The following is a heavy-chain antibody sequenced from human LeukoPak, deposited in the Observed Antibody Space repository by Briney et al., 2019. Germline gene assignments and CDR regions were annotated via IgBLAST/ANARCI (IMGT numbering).Heavy chain of an antibody. J-gene: IGHJ4*02. CDR1: GGSFSSGSYY. CDR2: IYYSGST. V-gene: IGHV4-61*01. D-gene: IGHD2-15*01. CDR3: ARVGSGGALYYFDY. Sequence: SETLSLTCTVSGGSFSSGSYYWSWIRQPPGTGLEWIGYIYYSGSTNYNPSLKSRVTISVDTSKNQFSLKLSSVTAADTAVYYCARVGSGGALYYFDYWGQGTLVTVSS.